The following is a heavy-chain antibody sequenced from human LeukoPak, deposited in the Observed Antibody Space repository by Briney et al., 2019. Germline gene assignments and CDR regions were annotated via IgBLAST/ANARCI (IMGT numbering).Heavy chain of an antibody. Sequence: KPSETLSLTCAVSDGSISSINWWSWVRQPPGKGLEWIGEIYHSGTTNYSPSLKSRVTISVDKSKNQFSLKLSSVTAADTAVYYCVRNFDRSGSNDAFDIWGQGTMVTVSS. D-gene: IGHD3-22*01. CDR1: DGSISSINW. J-gene: IGHJ3*02. V-gene: IGHV4-4*02. CDR2: IYHSGTT. CDR3: VRNFDRSGSNDAFDI.